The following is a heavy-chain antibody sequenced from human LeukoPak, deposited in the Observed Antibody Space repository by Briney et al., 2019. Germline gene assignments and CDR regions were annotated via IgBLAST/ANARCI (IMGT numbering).Heavy chain of an antibody. CDR3: ARDPAEWDLTVDS. Sequence: PGGSLRLSCTASGFTFSNFWMGWVRQAPGKGLEWVANIKQDETEKFYLGSVKGRFTISRDNAKNTLYLQMNNLRVEDLAVYYCARDPAEWDLTVDSWGPGTLVTVSS. J-gene: IGHJ4*02. CDR1: GFTFSNFW. CDR2: IKQDETEK. V-gene: IGHV3-7*01. D-gene: IGHD1-26*01.